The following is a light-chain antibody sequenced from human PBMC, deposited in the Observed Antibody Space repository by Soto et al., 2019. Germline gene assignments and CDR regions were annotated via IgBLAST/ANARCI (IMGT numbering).Light chain of an antibody. CDR2: SAS. CDR1: QSIRND. CDR3: QQYNNWPPWT. V-gene: IGKV3-15*01. Sequence: EVVMTQSPATLSVSPGERATLSCRASQSIRNDLAWYQQKPGQAPTLLIYSASTRATGIPARFSGSGSGTEFTLSISSLQSEDFAVYYCQQYNNWPPWTFGQGTKVDIK. J-gene: IGKJ1*01.